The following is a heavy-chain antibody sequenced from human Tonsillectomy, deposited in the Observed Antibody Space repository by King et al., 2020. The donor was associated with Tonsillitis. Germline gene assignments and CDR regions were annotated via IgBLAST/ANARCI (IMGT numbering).Heavy chain of an antibody. CDR1: GGSISGDY. D-gene: IGHD5-18*01. CDR2: IYDSGTT. J-gene: IGHJ3*02. V-gene: IGHV4-59*01. Sequence: VQLQESGPGLLKPSETLSLTCTVSGGSISGDYWSWIRQPPGKGLEWIANIYDSGTTNYNPSLKIRVTISIDTSNNQFSLKLSSVTAADTAVYYCAREISTDVDTSMVDAFDIWGQGTMVTVS. CDR3: AREISTDVDTSMVDAFDI.